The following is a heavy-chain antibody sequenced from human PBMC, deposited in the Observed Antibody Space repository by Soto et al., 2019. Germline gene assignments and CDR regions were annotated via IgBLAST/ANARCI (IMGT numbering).Heavy chain of an antibody. CDR1: EFSFSNYW. J-gene: IGHJ6*02. D-gene: IGHD2-2*01. Sequence: GGSLRLSCAASEFSFSNYWMSWVRQALGKGLEWVANIKQDGSEKFHLDSVKGRFTISRDNAKNSLYLQMNSLRAEDTAVYYCTRGTELRFCTGTSCPGIDVWGQGTTATVSS. V-gene: IGHV3-7*03. CDR2: IKQDGSEK. CDR3: TRGTELRFCTGTSCPGIDV.